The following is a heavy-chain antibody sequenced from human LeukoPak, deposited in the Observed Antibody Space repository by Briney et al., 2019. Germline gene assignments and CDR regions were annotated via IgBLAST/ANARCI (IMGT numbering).Heavy chain of an antibody. D-gene: IGHD3-22*01. CDR2: ISAYNGNT. Sequence: ASVNVSCKASGYTFTSYGISWVRQAPGQGLEWMGWISAYNGNTNYAQKLQGRVTMTTDTSTSTAYMELRSLRSDDTAVYYCARVRYYYDSSGNFDYWGQGTLVTVSS. V-gene: IGHV1-18*01. J-gene: IGHJ4*02. CDR3: ARVRYYYDSSGNFDY. CDR1: GYTFTSYG.